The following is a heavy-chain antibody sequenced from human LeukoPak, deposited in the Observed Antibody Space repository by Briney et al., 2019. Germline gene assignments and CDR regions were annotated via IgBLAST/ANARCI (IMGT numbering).Heavy chain of an antibody. CDR3: ARGRYCSSASCYTARSYYYGMDV. CDR1: GFTFSSYD. Sequence: PGGSLRLSCAASGFTFSSYDMYWGRQATGKGLEWVSTISTSGDTYYPGSVKGRFTISRENAKNSLYLQMNSLRAGDSAVYYCARGRYCSSASCYTARSYYYGMDVWGQGTTVTVSS. V-gene: IGHV3-13*01. D-gene: IGHD2-2*02. CDR2: ISTSGDT. J-gene: IGHJ6*02.